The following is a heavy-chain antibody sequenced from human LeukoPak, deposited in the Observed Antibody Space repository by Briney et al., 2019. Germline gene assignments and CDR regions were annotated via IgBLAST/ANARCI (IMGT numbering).Heavy chain of an antibody. V-gene: IGHV4-34*01. CDR1: GGSFSGYY. CDR3: ARVSASTCAFDI. D-gene: IGHD5/OR15-5a*01. J-gene: IGHJ3*02. Sequence: SETLSLTCAVYGGSFSGYYWSWIRQPPGKGLEWIGEINHSGSTNYNPSLKSRVTISVDTSKNQFSLKLSSVTAADTAVYYCARVSASTCAFDIWGQGTMVTVSS. CDR2: INHSGST.